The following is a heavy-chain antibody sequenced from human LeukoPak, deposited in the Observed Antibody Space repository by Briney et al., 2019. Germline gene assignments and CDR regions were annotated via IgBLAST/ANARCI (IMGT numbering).Heavy chain of an antibody. CDR2: IWYDGSNK. D-gene: IGHD5-18*01. V-gene: IGHV3-33*01. CDR3: ARDSGTWIQLWLPYYYGMDV. J-gene: IGHJ6*02. CDR1: GFTFSSYG. Sequence: AGGSLRLSCAASGFTFSSYGMHWVRQAPGKGLEWVAVIWYDGSNKYYADSVKGRFTISRDNSKNTLYLQMNSLRAEDTAVYYCARDSGTWIQLWLPYYYGMDVWGQGTTVTVSS.